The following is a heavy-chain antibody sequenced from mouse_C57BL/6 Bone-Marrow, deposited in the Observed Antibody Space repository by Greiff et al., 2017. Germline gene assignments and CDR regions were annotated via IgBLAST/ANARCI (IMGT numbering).Heavy chain of an antibody. J-gene: IGHJ2*01. Sequence: QVQLQQPGAELVMPGASVKLSCKASGYTFTSYWMHWVKQRPGQGLEWIGEIDPSDSYTNYNQKFKGKSTLTVDKSSITAYMQLSSLTSEDSAVYYCARWRYYGSHDYWGQGTTLTVSS. D-gene: IGHD1-1*01. CDR1: GYTFTSYW. CDR3: ARWRYYGSHDY. CDR2: IDPSDSYT. V-gene: IGHV1-69*01.